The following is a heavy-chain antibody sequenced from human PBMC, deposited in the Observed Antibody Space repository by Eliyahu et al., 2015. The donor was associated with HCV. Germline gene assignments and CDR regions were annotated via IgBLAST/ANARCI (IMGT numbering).Heavy chain of an antibody. CDR3: VRGFVRGGMDV. D-gene: IGHD1-26*01. J-gene: IGHJ6*02. V-gene: IGHV3-66*02. CDR2: FYTGGST. Sequence: EAQLSESGGGLVQPGGSLRLSCAASGFTVSSKYMSWVRQAPGKGLEWVSVFYTGGSTYYADSVKSRFIISRDNSENTLYLQMNSLRPDDTAVYYCVRGFVRGGMDVWGQGTTVTVSS. CDR1: GFTVSSKY.